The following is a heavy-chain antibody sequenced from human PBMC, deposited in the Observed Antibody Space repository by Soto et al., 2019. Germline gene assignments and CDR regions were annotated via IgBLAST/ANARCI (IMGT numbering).Heavy chain of an antibody. V-gene: IGHV4-59*01. J-gene: IGHJ3*02. Sequence: QVQLQESGPGLVKPSETLSLTCTVSGGSISSYYWSWIRQPPGKGLEWIGYIYYSGSTNYNPSLKSRVTISVDTSKNQFSLKLSSVTAADTAVYYCARAPGASGYDWSPPDAFDIWGQGTMVTVSS. D-gene: IGHD5-12*01. CDR3: ARAPGASGYDWSPPDAFDI. CDR2: IYYSGST. CDR1: GGSISSYY.